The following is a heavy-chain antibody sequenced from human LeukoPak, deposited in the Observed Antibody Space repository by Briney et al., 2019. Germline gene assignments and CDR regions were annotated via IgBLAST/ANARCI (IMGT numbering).Heavy chain of an antibody. CDR3: ARGSIAAPIDY. CDR2: ISAYNGNT. V-gene: IGHV1-18*01. D-gene: IGHD6-6*01. J-gene: IGHJ4*02. Sequence: ASVKVSCKASGGTFSSYAISWVRQAPGQGLEWMGWISAYNGNTNYAQKLQGRVTMTTDTSTGTAYMELRSLRSDDTAVYYCARGSIAAPIDYWGQGTLVTVSS. CDR1: GGTFSSYA.